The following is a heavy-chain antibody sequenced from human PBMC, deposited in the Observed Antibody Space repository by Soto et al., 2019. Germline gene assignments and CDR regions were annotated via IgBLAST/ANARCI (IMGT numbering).Heavy chain of an antibody. CDR1: GGSISSSSYY. J-gene: IGHJ4*02. V-gene: IGHV4-39*01. CDR3: ATLWFGEGNY. CDR2: IYYSGST. D-gene: IGHD3-10*01. Sequence: QLQLQESGPGLVKPSETLSLTCTVSGGSISSSSYYWGWIRQPPGKGLEWIGSIYYSGSTYYNPSLMSRVTISVDTSKNQCSLKLSSVTAADTAVYYCATLWFGEGNYWGQGTLVTVSS.